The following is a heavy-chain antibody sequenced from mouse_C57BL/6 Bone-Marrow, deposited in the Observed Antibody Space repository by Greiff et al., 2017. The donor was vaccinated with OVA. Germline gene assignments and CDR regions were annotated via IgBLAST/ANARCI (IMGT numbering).Heavy chain of an antibody. D-gene: IGHD2-1*01. CDR1: GYTFTSYW. V-gene: IGHV1-53*01. Sequence: QVQLQQPGTELVKPGASVKLSCKASGYTFTSYWMHWVKQRPGQGLEWIGNIYPSNGGTNYNEKFKSKATLTVDKSSSTAYMQLSSLTSEDSAVYYCARADYGNHRFDYWGQGTTLTVSS. CDR3: ARADYGNHRFDY. CDR2: IYPSNGGT. J-gene: IGHJ2*01.